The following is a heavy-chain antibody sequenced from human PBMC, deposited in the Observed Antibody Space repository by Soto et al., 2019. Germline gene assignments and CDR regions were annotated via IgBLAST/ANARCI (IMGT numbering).Heavy chain of an antibody. J-gene: IGHJ4*02. V-gene: IGHV3-30*18. CDR3: AKERAIGYSSGWSGFDY. CDR1: GFTFSSYG. D-gene: IGHD6-19*01. CDR2: ISYDGSNK. Sequence: GGSLRLSCAASGFTFSSYGMHWVRQAPGKGLEWVAVISYDGSNKYYADSVKGRFTISRDNSKNTLYLQMNSLRAEDTAVYYCAKERAIGYSSGWSGFDYWGQGTLVTVSS.